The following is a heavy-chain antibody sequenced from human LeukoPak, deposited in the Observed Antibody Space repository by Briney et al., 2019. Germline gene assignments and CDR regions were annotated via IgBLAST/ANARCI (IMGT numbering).Heavy chain of an antibody. CDR2: IYYSGST. CDR3: ARDPLKDRYYGSGSYYAEYFQH. Sequence: PSETLSLTCTVSGGSISSYYWSWIRQPPGKGLEWIGYIYYSGSTNYNPSLKSRVTISVDTSKNQFSLKLSSVTAADTAVYYCARDPLKDRYYGSGSYYAEYFQHWGQGTLVTVSS. V-gene: IGHV4-59*12. D-gene: IGHD3-10*01. J-gene: IGHJ1*01. CDR1: GGSISSYY.